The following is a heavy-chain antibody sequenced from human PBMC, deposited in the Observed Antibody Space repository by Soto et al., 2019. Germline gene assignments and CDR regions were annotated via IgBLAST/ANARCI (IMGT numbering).Heavy chain of an antibody. V-gene: IGHV1-69*01. CDR3: ARKGGSDAFDI. Sequence: QGHLVQSGDEVKKPGCSVKVSFKAYGGTFSSYAISGLRQAPGQWLEWLVGIIHIFGTQNYAQKFQGSGTLDGDECTSTGYMELSSLRSEETDVYYCARKGGSDAFDIWFQETMVTVS. D-gene: IGHD3-16*01. CDR2: IIHIFGTQ. J-gene: IGHJ3*02. CDR1: GGTFSSYA.